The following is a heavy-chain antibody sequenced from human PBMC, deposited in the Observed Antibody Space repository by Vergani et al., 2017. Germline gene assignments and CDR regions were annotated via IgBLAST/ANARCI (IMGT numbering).Heavy chain of an antibody. CDR2: IKQDGSEK. CDR1: GFMFSNYW. V-gene: IGHV3-7*03. CDR3: AKAYSSGWYRQGVSFDY. Sequence: EVQLVESGGGLVQPGGSLRLSCAASGFMFSNYWMNWVRQAPGKGLEWVANIKQDGSEKYYVDSVRGRFTISRDNSKNTLYLQMNSLRAEDTAVYYCAKAYSSGWYRQGVSFDYWGQGTLVTVSS. J-gene: IGHJ4*02. D-gene: IGHD6-19*01.